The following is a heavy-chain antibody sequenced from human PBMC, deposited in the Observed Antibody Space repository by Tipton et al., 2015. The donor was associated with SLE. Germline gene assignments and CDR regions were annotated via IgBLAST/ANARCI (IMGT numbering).Heavy chain of an antibody. V-gene: IGHV4-39*07. CDR1: GGSGSSRSYY. CDR2: IYYSGST. CDR3: AREVGSSWYAEYFQH. J-gene: IGHJ1*01. Sequence: TLSLTCTVSGGSGSSRSYYWGWIRQPPGKGLEWMGSIYYSGSTYYNPSLKSRVTISVDTSKNQFSLKLNSVTAADTAVYYCAREVGSSWYAEYFQHWGQGTLVTVSS. D-gene: IGHD6-13*01.